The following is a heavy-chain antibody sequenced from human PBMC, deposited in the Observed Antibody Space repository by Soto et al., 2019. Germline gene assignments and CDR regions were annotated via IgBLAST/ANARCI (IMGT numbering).Heavy chain of an antibody. CDR1: GYTFTNSG. V-gene: IGHV1-18*01. D-gene: IGHD1-26*01. J-gene: IGHJ6*02. Sequence: GASVKVSCKASGYTFTNSGISWVRQAPGQGLEWMGWISTDNGNTNYAQHLQGRVSMTTDTSTSTAYMDLRSLRSDDTAVYYCARERGAATSHYYYYGMDVWGQGTTVTVSS. CDR2: ISTDNGNT. CDR3: ARERGAATSHYYYYGMDV.